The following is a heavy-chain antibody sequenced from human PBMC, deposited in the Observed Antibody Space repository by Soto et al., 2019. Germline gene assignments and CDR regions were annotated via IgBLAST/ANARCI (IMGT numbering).Heavy chain of an antibody. CDR1: GLTFTNYE. V-gene: IGHV3-48*03. CDR2: IGRSGTTT. J-gene: IGHJ3*01. Sequence: GGSLRLSCAASGLTFTNYEMNWVRQAPGKGLEWVSYIGRSGTTTYYADSLKGRFTISRDNAKNSLYLQMNSLRAEDTAVYYCATRSGGGGAFDFWGQGTMVTVSS. CDR3: ATRSGGGGAFDF. D-gene: IGHD3-10*01.